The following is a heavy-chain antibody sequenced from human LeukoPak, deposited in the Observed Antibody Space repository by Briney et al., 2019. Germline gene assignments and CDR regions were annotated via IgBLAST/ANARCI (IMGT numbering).Heavy chain of an antibody. CDR3: AKDSGYYQPYFDY. Sequence: GGSLRLSCAASGFTFSSYAMSCVRQAPGKGLEWGSAISGSGGSTYYADSVKGRFTISRDNSKNTLYLQMNSLRAEDTAVYYCAKDSGYYQPYFDYWGQGTLVTVSS. J-gene: IGHJ4*02. V-gene: IGHV3-23*01. CDR2: ISGSGGST. D-gene: IGHD3-22*01. CDR1: GFTFSSYA.